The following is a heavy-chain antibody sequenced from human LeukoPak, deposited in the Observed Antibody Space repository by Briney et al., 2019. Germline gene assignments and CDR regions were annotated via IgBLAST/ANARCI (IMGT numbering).Heavy chain of an antibody. CDR2: IKSKTDGGAT. CDR3: TTDTRIVGATGFDY. J-gene: IGHJ4*02. D-gene: IGHD1-26*01. V-gene: IGHV3-15*01. CDR1: GFVFNNAW. Sequence: PGGSLRLSCVASGFVFNNAWMSWVRQAPGKGLEWVGRIKSKTDGGATDYAAPLKGRFTISRDDSKNTLYLQMNSLKIEDTGLYYCTTDTRIVGATGFDYWGQGTLVTVSS.